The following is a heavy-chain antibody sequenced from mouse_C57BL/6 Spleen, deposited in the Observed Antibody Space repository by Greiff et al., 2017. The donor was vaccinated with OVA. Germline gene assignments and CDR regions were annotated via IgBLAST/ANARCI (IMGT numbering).Heavy chain of an antibody. CDR2: IWSDGST. V-gene: IGHV2-6*03. Sequence: VNVVESGPGLVAPSQSLSITCTVSGFSLTSYGVHWVRQPPGKGLEWLVVIWSDGSTTYNSALKSRLSISKDNSKSQVFLKMNSLQTDDTAMYYCARLDYDHYAMDYWGQGTSVTVSS. CDR3: ARLDYDHYAMDY. J-gene: IGHJ4*01. D-gene: IGHD2-4*01. CDR1: GFSLTSYG.